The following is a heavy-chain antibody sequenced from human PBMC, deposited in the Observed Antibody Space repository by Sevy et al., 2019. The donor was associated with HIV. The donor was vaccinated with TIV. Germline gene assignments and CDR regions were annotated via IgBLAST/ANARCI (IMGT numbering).Heavy chain of an antibody. CDR3: ARRRKIAAAGNWFDP. D-gene: IGHD6-13*01. CDR2: IYISGST. J-gene: IGHJ5*02. Sequence: SETLSLTCTVSGGSISNNNYYWGWIRQPPGSGLEWIGSIYISGSTYYNPSLKSRVTISIDTSKNQFSLKLSSVTAADTAVYYCARRRKIAAAGNWFDPWGRGTLVTVSS. CDR1: GGSISNNNYY. V-gene: IGHV4-39*01.